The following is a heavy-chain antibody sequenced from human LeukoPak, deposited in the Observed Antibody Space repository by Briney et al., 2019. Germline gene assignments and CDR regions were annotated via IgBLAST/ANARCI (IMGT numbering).Heavy chain of an antibody. V-gene: IGHV1-18*01. Sequence: ASVKVSCKASGYTFTSYGISWVRQAPGQGLEWMGWISAYNGNTNYAQKLQGRVTMTTDTSTSTAYMELRSPRSDDTAVYYCARAVRYCSGGSCPRTRPFDYWGQGTLVTVSS. J-gene: IGHJ4*02. D-gene: IGHD2-15*01. CDR3: ARAVRYCSGGSCPRTRPFDY. CDR1: GYTFTSYG. CDR2: ISAYNGNT.